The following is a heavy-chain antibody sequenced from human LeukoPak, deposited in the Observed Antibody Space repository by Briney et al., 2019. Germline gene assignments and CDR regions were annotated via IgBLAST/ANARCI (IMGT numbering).Heavy chain of an antibody. V-gene: IGHV4-39*07. CDR1: GGSINSSSYN. D-gene: IGHD5-18*01. CDR3: ASPVGYSYGTFDY. J-gene: IGHJ4*02. Sequence: SETLSLTCTVSGGSINSSSYNWGWIRQPPGKGLEWIGSIYHSGSTNYNPSLKSRVTISVDTSKNQFSLKLSSVTAADTAVYYCASPVGYSYGTFDYWGQGTLVTVSS. CDR2: IYHSGST.